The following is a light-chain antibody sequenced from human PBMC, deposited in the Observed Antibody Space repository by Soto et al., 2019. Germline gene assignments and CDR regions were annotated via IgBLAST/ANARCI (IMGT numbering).Light chain of an antibody. Sequence: QSALTQPRSVSGSPGQSVTISCTGTSSDVGGYNYVSWYQQHPGKAPKLMIYDVSKRPSGVPDRFSGSKSGNTASLTISGLQDEDEADYYCCSYAGSYVFGTGPRSPS. CDR3: CSYAGSYV. J-gene: IGLJ1*01. CDR1: SSDVGGYNY. V-gene: IGLV2-11*01. CDR2: DVS.